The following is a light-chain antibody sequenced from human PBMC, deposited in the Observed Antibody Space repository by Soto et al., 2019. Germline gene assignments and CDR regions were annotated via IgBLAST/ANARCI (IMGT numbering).Light chain of an antibody. CDR1: QSVSSN. V-gene: IGKV3-15*01. CDR2: GAS. Sequence: EIVMTQSPATLSVSPGERATLSCRASQSVSSNLAWYQQXXXQAPRLLIYGASTRATGIPARXXGXXSXXXFTLTISSLQSEDFAVYYCQQYNNWPDFGPGTKVDIK. J-gene: IGKJ3*01. CDR3: QQYNNWPD.